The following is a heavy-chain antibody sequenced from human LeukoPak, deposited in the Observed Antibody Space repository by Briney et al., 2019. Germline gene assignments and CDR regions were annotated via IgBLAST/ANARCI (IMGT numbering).Heavy chain of an antibody. CDR3: ARSRWLRSPWFDP. CDR2: VNHSGST. Sequence: SETLSLTCAVYGGSFSGYYWSWIRQPPGKGLEWIGEVNHSGSTNYNPSLKSRVTISVDTSKNQFSLKLSSVTAADTAVYYCARSRWLRSPWFDPWGQGTLVTVSS. V-gene: IGHV4-34*01. D-gene: IGHD5-12*01. CDR1: GGSFSGYY. J-gene: IGHJ5*02.